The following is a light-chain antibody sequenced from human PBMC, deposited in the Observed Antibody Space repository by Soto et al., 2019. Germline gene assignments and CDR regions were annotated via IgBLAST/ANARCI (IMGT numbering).Light chain of an antibody. CDR3: SSYTSSSTYV. CDR2: DVS. Sequence: QSVLTQPASVSGSPGQSITLSCTGTSSDVGGYNYVSWYQQHPGKAPKLMMYDVSHRPSGVSNRFSGSKSGNTASLTISGLQAEDEAYYYCSSYTSSSTYVFGNGTKVTVL. J-gene: IGLJ1*01. V-gene: IGLV2-14*01. CDR1: SSDVGGYNY.